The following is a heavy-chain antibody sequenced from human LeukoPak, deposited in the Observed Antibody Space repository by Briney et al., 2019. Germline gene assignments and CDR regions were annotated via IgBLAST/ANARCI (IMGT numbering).Heavy chain of an antibody. J-gene: IGHJ6*03. D-gene: IGHD3-3*01. CDR3: ARAIRDFRGAATIYYYFYYMDV. Sequence: SETLSLTCSVSGGAISTFYWIWIRQPPGKGLEWFGSISHSGSTYYSPSLKSRVTISVDTSKNHFFLRLSSVTAADTALYYCARAIRDFRGAATIYYYFYYMDVWGKGTTVTVSS. V-gene: IGHV4-59*05. CDR2: ISHSGST. CDR1: GGAISTFY.